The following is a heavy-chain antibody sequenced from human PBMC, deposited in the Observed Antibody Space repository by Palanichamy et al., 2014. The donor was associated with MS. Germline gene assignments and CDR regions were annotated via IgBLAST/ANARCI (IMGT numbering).Heavy chain of an antibody. V-gene: IGHV5-51*01. D-gene: IGHD5-24*01. Sequence: EVQLQQSGAELKKPGESLKISCQGSGYSFNTHWIAWVRQMPGKGLEWMGIIYPDDSDGKYRPSFQGQVTFSADKSINTACLQWSSLKASDTAMYYCARVSSDGYKTLDVWGQGTMVTVSS. CDR1: GYSFNTHW. J-gene: IGHJ3*01. CDR2: IYPDDSDG. CDR3: ARVSSDGYKTLDV.